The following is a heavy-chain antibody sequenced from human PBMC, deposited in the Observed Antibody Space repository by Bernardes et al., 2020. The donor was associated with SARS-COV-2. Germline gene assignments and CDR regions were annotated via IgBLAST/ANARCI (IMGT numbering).Heavy chain of an antibody. CDR3: ARDVGGADWGFGIDV. Sequence: GGSLRLSCAASGFTFSNYLFRWFRQAPGKGLEWVSSISSGGVYLYYGDAVRGRFTTSRDNTRTSVFLQMESLRAEDTAVYYCARDVGGADWGFGIDVWGTETMVHVS. V-gene: IGHV3-21*01. CDR1: GFTFSNYL. J-gene: IGHJ3*01. D-gene: IGHD7-27*01. CDR2: ISSGGVYL.